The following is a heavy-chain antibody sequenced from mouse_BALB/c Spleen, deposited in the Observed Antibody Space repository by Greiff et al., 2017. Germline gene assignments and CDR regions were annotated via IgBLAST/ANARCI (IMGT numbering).Heavy chain of an antibody. CDR3: ARQGELSYFDY. CDR1: GFTFSSYA. J-gene: IGHJ2*01. Sequence: EVQLVESGGGLVKPGGSLKLSCAASGFTFSSYAMSWVRQTPEKRLEWVATISSGGSYTYYPDSVKGRITISRDNATNTLYLQMSSLRSEDTAMYYCARQGELSYFDYWGQGTTLTVSS. V-gene: IGHV5-9-3*01. D-gene: IGHD4-1*01. CDR2: ISSGGSYT.